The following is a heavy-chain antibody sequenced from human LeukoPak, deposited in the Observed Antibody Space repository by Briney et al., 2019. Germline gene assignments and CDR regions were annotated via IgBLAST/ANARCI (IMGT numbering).Heavy chain of an antibody. CDR1: GYTFTSYD. J-gene: IGHJ3*02. V-gene: IGHV1-8*01. CDR2: MNPNSGNT. Sequence: ASVKVSCTASGYTFTSYDINWVRQATGQGLEWMGWMNPNSGNTGYAQKFQGRVTMTRNTSISTAYMELSSLRSEDTAVYYCARGSEWELPGAFDIWGQGTMVTVSS. D-gene: IGHD1-26*01. CDR3: ARGSEWELPGAFDI.